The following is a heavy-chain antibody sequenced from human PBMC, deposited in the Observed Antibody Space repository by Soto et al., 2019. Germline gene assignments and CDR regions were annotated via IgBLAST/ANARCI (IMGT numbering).Heavy chain of an antibody. J-gene: IGHJ3*02. CDR1: GFTFSNYA. CDR3: ARHSPSWAFDI. CDR2: ISGSGSST. Sequence: EVQLLESGGGLVQPGGSLRLSCAASGFTFSNYAMNWVRQAPGKGLEWVSVISGSGSSTYYADSVKGRFSISRDHSKNTLYLQMSSLRADDTAVYYCARHSPSWAFDIWGQGTMVTVSS. V-gene: IGHV3-23*01. D-gene: IGHD1-26*01.